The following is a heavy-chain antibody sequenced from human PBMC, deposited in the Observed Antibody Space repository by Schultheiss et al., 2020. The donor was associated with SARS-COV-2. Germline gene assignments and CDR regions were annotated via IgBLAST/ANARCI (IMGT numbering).Heavy chain of an antibody. CDR2: IKQDGSEK. CDR1: GFTFSSYW. Sequence: GGSLRLSCAASGFTFSSYWMSWVRQAPGKGLEWVANIKQDGSEKYYVDSVKGRFTISRDNAKNSLYLQMNSLRAEDTAVYYCANTAYCSSTSCYDNWFDPWGQGTLVTVSS. V-gene: IGHV3-7*01. J-gene: IGHJ5*02. D-gene: IGHD2-2*01. CDR3: ANTAYCSSTSCYDNWFDP.